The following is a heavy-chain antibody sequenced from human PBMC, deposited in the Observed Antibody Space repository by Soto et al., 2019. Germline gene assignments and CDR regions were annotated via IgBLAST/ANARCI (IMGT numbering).Heavy chain of an antibody. Sequence: PGGSLRLSCAASGFTFSNYWMSWVRQAPGKGLEWVANIKPDGSVKYYVDSVKGRFTLSRDNAKNTLYLQMNSLRVEDTAVYYCAREILVQAAFDAFDIWGQGTMVTVS. V-gene: IGHV3-7*01. CDR1: GFTFSNYW. D-gene: IGHD2-2*01. CDR2: IKPDGSVK. CDR3: AREILVQAAFDAFDI. J-gene: IGHJ3*02.